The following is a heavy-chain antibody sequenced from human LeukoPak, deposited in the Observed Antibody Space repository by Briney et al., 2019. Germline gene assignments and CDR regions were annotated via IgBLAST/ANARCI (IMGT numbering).Heavy chain of an antibody. Sequence: GGSLRLSCAASGFRFNAYYMAWIRQAPGKGLEWISYISSSGATRYYTDSVKGRFTISRDNAKNLLCLQMNSLRAEDTAVYYCARDVSVDTAFDSWGQGTLVTVSS. CDR2: ISSSGATR. D-gene: IGHD5-18*01. V-gene: IGHV3-11*01. CDR1: GFRFNAYY. CDR3: ARDVSVDTAFDS. J-gene: IGHJ4*02.